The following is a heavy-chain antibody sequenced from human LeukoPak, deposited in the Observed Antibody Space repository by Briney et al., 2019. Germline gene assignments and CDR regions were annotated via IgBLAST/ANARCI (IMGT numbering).Heavy chain of an antibody. CDR2: ISGSGGST. Sequence: GGSLRLSCAASGFTFSSYAMSWVCQAPGKGLEWVSAISGSGGSTYYADSVKGRFTISRDNSKNTLYLQMNSLRAEDTAVYYCAKGVVVRGVNPHYFDYWGQGTLVTVSS. D-gene: IGHD3-10*01. J-gene: IGHJ4*02. V-gene: IGHV3-23*01. CDR3: AKGVVVRGVNPHYFDY. CDR1: GFTFSSYA.